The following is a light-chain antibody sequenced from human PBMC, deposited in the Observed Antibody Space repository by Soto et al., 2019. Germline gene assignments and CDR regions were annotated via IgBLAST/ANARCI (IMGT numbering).Light chain of an antibody. Sequence: QSVLTQPPSASGTPGQRVIISCSGSNSNIGTYTVNWYQQLPGTAPKLLIYTDYQRPSGVPDRFSASKSGNTASLTISGLQAEDEADYYCCSYAGSYNWVFGGGTKLTVL. CDR1: NSNIGTYT. J-gene: IGLJ3*02. V-gene: IGLV1-44*01. CDR3: CSYAGSYNWV. CDR2: TDY.